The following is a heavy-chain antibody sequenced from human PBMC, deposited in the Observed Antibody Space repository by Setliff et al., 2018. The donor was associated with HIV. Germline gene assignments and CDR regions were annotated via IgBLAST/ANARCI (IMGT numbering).Heavy chain of an antibody. Sequence: GGSLRLSCAVSGFTFITSTMNWVRQAPGKGLEWVASISSSGSYIHFSDSVKGRFTISRDNAKNSQYLLMSDLRAEDTAVYYCAAVFTGEPGRSLDYWGQGTPVTVSS. CDR1: GFTFITST. V-gene: IGHV3-21*01. CDR3: AAVFTGEPGRSLDY. CDR2: ISSSGSYI. D-gene: IGHD1-26*01. J-gene: IGHJ4*02.